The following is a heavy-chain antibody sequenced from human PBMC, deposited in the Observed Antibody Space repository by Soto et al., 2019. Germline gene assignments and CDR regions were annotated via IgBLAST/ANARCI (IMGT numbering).Heavy chain of an antibody. CDR2: IRSKAYGGTT. V-gene: IGHV3-49*04. D-gene: IGHD2-15*01. Sequence: GRSLRLSCTASGFTFGDYAMSWVRQAPGKGLEWVGFIRSKAYGGTTEYAASVKGRFTISRDDSKSIAYLQMNSLKTEDTAVYYCTRAIWNIVVVVAATDHYGMDVWGQGTTVTVSS. J-gene: IGHJ6*02. CDR3: TRAIWNIVVVVAATDHYGMDV. CDR1: GFTFGDYA.